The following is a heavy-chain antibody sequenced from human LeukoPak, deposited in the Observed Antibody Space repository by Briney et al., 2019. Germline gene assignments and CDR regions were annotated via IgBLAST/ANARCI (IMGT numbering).Heavy chain of an antibody. CDR3: AKARVGATFWYYYMDV. V-gene: IGHV3-21*01. J-gene: IGHJ6*03. CDR1: GFTFRSYW. Sequence: GGSLRLSCAASGFTFRSYWISWVRQSPGKGLEWVSSISSSSGDIYYADSVKGRFTISRDNAKNSLYLQMNSLRAEDTAVYYCAKARVGATFWYYYMDVWGKGTTVTVSS. CDR2: ISSSSGDI. D-gene: IGHD1-26*01.